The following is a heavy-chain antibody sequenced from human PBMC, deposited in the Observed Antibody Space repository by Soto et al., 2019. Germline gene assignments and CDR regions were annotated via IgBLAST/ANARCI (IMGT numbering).Heavy chain of an antibody. D-gene: IGHD2-2*01. CDR2: INPSGGST. V-gene: IGHV1-46*01. J-gene: IGHJ4*02. Sequence: QVQLVQSGAEVKKPGASVKVSCKASGYTFTSYYMHWVRQAPGQGLEWMGIINPSGGSTSYAQKFQGRVTMTRDTSTSAVYMELSSLRSEDTAVYYCARGCSSTSCYFSFDYWGQGTLVTVSS. CDR1: GYTFTSYY. CDR3: ARGCSSTSCYFSFDY.